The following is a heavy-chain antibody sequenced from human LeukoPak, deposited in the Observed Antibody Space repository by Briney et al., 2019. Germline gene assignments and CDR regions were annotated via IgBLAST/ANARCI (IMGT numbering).Heavy chain of an antibody. Sequence: GGSLGLSCAASGFTFSSYAMSWVRQVLGKGLEWVSAMSPSGGNTYYADSVRGRFTISRDSSKNTLYLQMNSLRAEDTAVYYCAKEGGSGYDFWSGLHAFDIWGQGTMVTVSS. CDR1: GFTFSSYA. D-gene: IGHD3-3*01. V-gene: IGHV3-23*01. J-gene: IGHJ3*02. CDR3: AKEGGSGYDFWSGLHAFDI. CDR2: MSPSGGNT.